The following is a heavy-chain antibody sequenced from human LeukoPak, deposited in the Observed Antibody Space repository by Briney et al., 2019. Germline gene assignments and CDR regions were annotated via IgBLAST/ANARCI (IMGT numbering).Heavy chain of an antibody. CDR2: ISSSGSTM. Sequence: GGSLRLSCAASGFTFSSYEMNWVRQAPGKGLEWVSYISSSGSTMYYADSVKGRFTISRDNAKNTLYLQMNSLRVEDTAIYFCARASYDFWIGSHNWLNPWGQGTLVTVST. CDR3: ARASYDFWIGSHNWLNP. CDR1: GFTFSSYE. D-gene: IGHD3-3*01. V-gene: IGHV3-48*03. J-gene: IGHJ5*02.